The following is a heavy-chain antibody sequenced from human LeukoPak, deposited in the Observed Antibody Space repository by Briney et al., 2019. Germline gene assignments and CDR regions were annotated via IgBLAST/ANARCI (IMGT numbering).Heavy chain of an antibody. CDR2: ISGRGGST. D-gene: IGHD1/OR15-1a*01. CDR1: GFTFISYA. Sequence: GGSLRLSCAASGFTFISYAMSWVRQAPGKGLEWVSGISGRGGSTYYADSVKGWFTISRDNSKKTLYLQMNSLRAEDTAVYYCAKAGGDNWNTNFFDYWGQGTLVTVSS. J-gene: IGHJ4*02. CDR3: AKAGGDNWNTNFFDY. V-gene: IGHV3-23*01.